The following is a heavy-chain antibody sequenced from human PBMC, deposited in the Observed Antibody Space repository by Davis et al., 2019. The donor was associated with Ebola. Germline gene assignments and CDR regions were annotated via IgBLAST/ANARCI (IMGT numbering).Heavy chain of an antibody. V-gene: IGHV1-18*01. J-gene: IGHJ5*02. CDR3: TRGKWFDP. CDR1: GYTFTSHG. CDR2: INAGNGNT. Sequence: ASVKVSCKASGYTFTSHGISWVRQAPGQRLEWMGWINAGNGNTKYSQRFQGRVTITADTSTHTAYMELSRLRSDDTAMYYCTRGKWFDPWGQGTLVAVSS.